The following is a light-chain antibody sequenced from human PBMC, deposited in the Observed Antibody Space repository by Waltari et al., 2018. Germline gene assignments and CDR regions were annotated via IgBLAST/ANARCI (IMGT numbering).Light chain of an antibody. V-gene: IGKV1-16*02. J-gene: IGKJ4*01. Sequence: DIQMTQSPSSLPASVGDKVTITCRATQAISNYLAWLRQKPGQAPPSLIYGASTLRDGVPSKFSGGGSGTYFTLTINNLQPEDSATYFCQQYSIYPITFGGGTKVEI. CDR1: QAISNY. CDR3: QQYSIYPIT. CDR2: GAS.